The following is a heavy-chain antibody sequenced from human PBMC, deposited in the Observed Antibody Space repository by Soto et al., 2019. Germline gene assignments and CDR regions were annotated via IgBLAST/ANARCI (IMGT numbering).Heavy chain of an antibody. Sequence: QTGGSLRLSCVASGFSFSNYNMSWVRQATGKGLEWVSYITDSSDTVHYADSVRGRFTISRDNAESSLYLQMNSLRDEDTAVYFCARDFGHGYYLDYWGRGTLVTVSS. CDR3: ARDFGHGYYLDY. V-gene: IGHV3-48*02. J-gene: IGHJ4*02. CDR1: GFSFSNYN. D-gene: IGHD3-3*01. CDR2: ITDSSDTV.